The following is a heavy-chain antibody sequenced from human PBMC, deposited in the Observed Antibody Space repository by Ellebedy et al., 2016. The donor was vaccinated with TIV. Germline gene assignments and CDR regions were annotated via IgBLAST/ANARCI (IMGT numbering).Heavy chain of an antibody. CDR1: GFTFSSYG. J-gene: IGHJ5*02. CDR3: ARDALAYCGGDCYYGGWFDP. Sequence: PGGSLRLSCAASGFTFSSYGMHWVRQAPGKGLEWVAVIWYDGSNKYYADSVKGRFTISRDNSKNTLYLQMNSLRAEDTAVYYCARDALAYCGGDCYYGGWFDPWGQGTLVTVSS. V-gene: IGHV3-33*01. CDR2: IWYDGSNK. D-gene: IGHD2-21*02.